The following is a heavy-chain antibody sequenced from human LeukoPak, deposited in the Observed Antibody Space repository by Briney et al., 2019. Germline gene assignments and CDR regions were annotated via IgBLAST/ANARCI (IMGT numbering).Heavy chain of an antibody. D-gene: IGHD5-18*01. J-gene: IGHJ6*02. CDR1: GFTFSSYA. Sequence: GGSLRLSCAASGFTFSSYAMSWVRQAPGKGLEWVSAISGSGGSTYYADSAKGRFTISRDNSKNTLYLQMNSLRAEDTAVYYCAKDLIGYSYGQPLGMDVWGQGTTVTVSS. CDR2: ISGSGGST. V-gene: IGHV3-23*01. CDR3: AKDLIGYSYGQPLGMDV.